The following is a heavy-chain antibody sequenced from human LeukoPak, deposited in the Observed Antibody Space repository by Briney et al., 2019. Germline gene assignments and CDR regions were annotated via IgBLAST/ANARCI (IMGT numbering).Heavy chain of an antibody. Sequence: SETLSLTCTVSGGSISSYYWSWIRQPPGKGQELIGYIYYSGSTNYNPSLKSRVTISIDTSKNQFSLKLSSVTAADTAVYYCARESTYYYGSGIYPNSHYFDYWGQGTLVTVSS. CDR2: IYYSGST. J-gene: IGHJ4*02. V-gene: IGHV4-59*01. CDR3: ARESTYYYGSGIYPNSHYFDY. D-gene: IGHD3-10*01. CDR1: GGSISSYY.